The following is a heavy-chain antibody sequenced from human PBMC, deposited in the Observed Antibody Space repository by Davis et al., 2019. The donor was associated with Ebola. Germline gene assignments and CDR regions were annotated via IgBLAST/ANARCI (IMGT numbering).Heavy chain of an antibody. V-gene: IGHV3-48*04. D-gene: IGHD2-15*01. CDR2: ISSSGSTI. Sequence: GESLKISCAASGFTFSNAWMNWVRQAPGKGLEWVSYISSSGSTIYYADSVKGRFTISRDNAKNSLYLQMNSLRAEDTAVYYCARAIVVVASNYFDYWGQGTLVTVSS. J-gene: IGHJ4*02. CDR1: GFTFSNAW. CDR3: ARAIVVVASNYFDY.